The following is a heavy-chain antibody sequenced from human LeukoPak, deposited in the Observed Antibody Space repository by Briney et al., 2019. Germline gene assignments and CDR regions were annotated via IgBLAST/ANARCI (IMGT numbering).Heavy chain of an antibody. J-gene: IGHJ3*02. CDR2: IYYSGST. V-gene: IGHV4-39*01. Sequence: SETLSLTCTVSGGSISSSSYYWGWIRQPPGKGLEWIGSIYYSGSTYYNPSLKSRVTISVDTSKNQFSLKLSSVTAADTAVYYCARPRIFPRSIVVVPAAVDAFDIWGQGTMVTVSS. D-gene: IGHD2-2*01. CDR1: GGSISSSSYY. CDR3: ARPRIFPRSIVVVPAAVDAFDI.